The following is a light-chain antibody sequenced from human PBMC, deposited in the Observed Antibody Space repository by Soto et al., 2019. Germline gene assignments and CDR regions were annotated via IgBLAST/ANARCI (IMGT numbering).Light chain of an antibody. CDR2: GND. CDR3: AAWDTGVRGYA. CDR1: SSNIGRHF. J-gene: IGLJ1*01. Sequence: SALTQPPSASGTPGQRVTVSCSGSSSNIGRHFVYWYQQFPGMAPKLLIYGNDQRPSGVPDRISCSKSGTSASLATSRLRSEDEADYPCAAWDTGVRGYALGTGRKVTGL. V-gene: IGLV1-47*01.